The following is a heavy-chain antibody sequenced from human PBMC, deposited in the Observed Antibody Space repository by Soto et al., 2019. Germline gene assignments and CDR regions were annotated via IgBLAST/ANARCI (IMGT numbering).Heavy chain of an antibody. J-gene: IGHJ4*02. V-gene: IGHV1-69*13. CDR2: VNPIFSTP. D-gene: IGHD1-1*01. CDR3: ATGGGYNWNQLDD. CDR1: RDTFRTYA. Sequence: GASVKVSCKAPRDTFRTYAFTWVRQAPGQGLEWMGKVNPIFSTPNYAQKFQGRVTITADESTTTGYMELSSLKSEDTAVYYCATGGGYNWNQLDDWGQGTLVTVSS.